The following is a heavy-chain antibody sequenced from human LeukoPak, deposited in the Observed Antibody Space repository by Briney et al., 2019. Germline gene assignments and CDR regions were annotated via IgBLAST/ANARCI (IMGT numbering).Heavy chain of an antibody. CDR2: IIPIFGTA. V-gene: IGHV1-69*13. CDR1: GGTFSSYA. D-gene: IGHD1-26*01. Sequence: SVKVSCKASGGTFSSYAISWVRQAPGQGLDLMGVIIPIFGTANYAQKFQGRVTITADESTSTAYMELSSLRSEDTAVYYCARGNSGSYNGYFQHWGQGTMVTVSS. CDR3: ARGNSGSYNGYFQH. J-gene: IGHJ1*01.